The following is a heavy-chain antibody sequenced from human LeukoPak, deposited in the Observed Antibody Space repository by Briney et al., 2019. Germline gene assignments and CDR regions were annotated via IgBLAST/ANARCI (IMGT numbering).Heavy chain of an antibody. CDR2: MNPNSGNT. J-gene: IGHJ4*02. V-gene: IGHV1-8*02. D-gene: IGHD2-2*02. CDR1: GYTFTSYD. Sequence: GASVKVSCKASGYTFTSYDMNWVRQATGQGLEWMGWMNPNSGNTGYAQKFQGRVTITRNTSISTAYMELSSLRSEDTAVYYCARDLPYCSSTSCYTLFDYWGQGTLVTVSS. CDR3: ARDLPYCSSTSCYTLFDY.